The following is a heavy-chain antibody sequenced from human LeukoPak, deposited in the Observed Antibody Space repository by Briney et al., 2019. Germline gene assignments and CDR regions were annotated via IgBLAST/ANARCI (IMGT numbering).Heavy chain of an antibody. J-gene: IGHJ4*02. Sequence: SETLSLTCSLSGGSMSRYYRSWIRQPPGKGLEWVGYIYDNSGYNPTNYSPSLKSRITISLDASNSQFSLKLTSLTAADTAVYYCARHPGIQLWIDYWGQGTLVTVSS. D-gene: IGHD5-18*01. CDR3: ARHPGIQLWIDY. CDR1: GGSMSRYY. CDR2: IYDNSGYNPT. V-gene: IGHV4-59*08.